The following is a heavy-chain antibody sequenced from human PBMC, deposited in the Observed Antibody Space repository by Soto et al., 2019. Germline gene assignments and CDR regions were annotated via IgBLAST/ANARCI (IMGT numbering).Heavy chain of an antibody. J-gene: IGHJ5*02. D-gene: IGHD6-13*01. CDR3: AKGSAAAGHNWFDP. Sequence: GGSLRLSCAASGFSFSDYWMAWVRQAPGKGLEWVANIDQGGGEKHYVDSVKGRFTISRDNSKNTLYLQMNSLRAEDTAVYYCAKGSAAAGHNWFDPWGQGTLVTVSS. V-gene: IGHV3-7*05. CDR2: IDQGGGEK. CDR1: GFSFSDYW.